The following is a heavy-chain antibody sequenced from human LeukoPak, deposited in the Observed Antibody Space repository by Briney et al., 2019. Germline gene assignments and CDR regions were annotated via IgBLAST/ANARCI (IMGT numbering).Heavy chain of an antibody. CDR1: GFTFSSYA. J-gene: IGHJ4*02. V-gene: IGHV3-64D*06. CDR2: ISSNGGST. D-gene: IGHD2-2*01. Sequence: GGSLRLSCSASGFTFSSYAMHWVRQAPGKGPEYVSAISSNGGSTYYADSVKGRFTISRDNSKNTLYLQMSSLRAEDTAVYYCVKRTYCSSTSCAYELDYWGQGTLVTVSS. CDR3: VKRTYCSSTSCAYELDY.